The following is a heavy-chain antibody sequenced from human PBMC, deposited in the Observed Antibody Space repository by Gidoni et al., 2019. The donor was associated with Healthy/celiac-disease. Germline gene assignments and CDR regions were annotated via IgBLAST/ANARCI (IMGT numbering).Heavy chain of an antibody. CDR3: ARVRDSSSWYGPIAGGMDV. D-gene: IGHD6-13*01. CDR1: GFTFSSYS. CDR2: ISSISSYI. V-gene: IGHV3-21*01. Sequence: GFTFSSYSMNWVRQAPGKGLEWVSSISSISSYIYYADSVKGRFTISRDNAKNSLYRKMNSLRAEDTAVYYCARVRDSSSWYGPIAGGMDVWGQGTTVTVSS. J-gene: IGHJ6*02.